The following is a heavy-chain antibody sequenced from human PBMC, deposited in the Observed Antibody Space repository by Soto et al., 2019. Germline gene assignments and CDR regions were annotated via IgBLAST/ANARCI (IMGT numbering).Heavy chain of an antibody. CDR1: GFTFSSYW. V-gene: IGHV3-7*01. Sequence: EVQLVESGGGLVQPGGSLRLSCAASGFTFSSYWMSWVRQGPGKGLEWVAHIKQSGSDRYYVDSVRGRFTISRDNAKNSLYLQMNSLRVEDTAMYYCASVKSWAVSPWGQGTLVTVSS. CDR3: ASVKSWAVSP. CDR2: IKQSGSDR. J-gene: IGHJ5*02. D-gene: IGHD3-10*01.